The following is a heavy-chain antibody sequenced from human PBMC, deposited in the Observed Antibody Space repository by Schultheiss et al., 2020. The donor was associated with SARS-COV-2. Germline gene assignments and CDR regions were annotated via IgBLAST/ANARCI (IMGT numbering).Heavy chain of an antibody. Sequence: GSLRLSCAASGFTFSSYGMHWVRQAPGKGLEWVAVISYDGSNKYYADSVKGRFTISRENSKNTLYLQMSSLRAEDTAVYYCARDRPGDDYGMDVWGQGTTVTVSS. V-gene: IGHV3-33*05. CDR2: ISYDGSNK. J-gene: IGHJ6*02. D-gene: IGHD7-27*01. CDR3: ARDRPGDDYGMDV. CDR1: GFTFSSYG.